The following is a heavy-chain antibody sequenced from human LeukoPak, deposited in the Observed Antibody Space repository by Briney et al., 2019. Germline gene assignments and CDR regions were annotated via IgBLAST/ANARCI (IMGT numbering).Heavy chain of an antibody. CDR2: ISYDGSNK. V-gene: IGHV3-30-3*01. CDR1: GFTFSSYA. D-gene: IGHD3-10*01. Sequence: PGGSLRLSCAASGFTFSSYAMHWVRQAPGKGLEWVAVISYDGSNKYYADSVKGRFTISRDNSKNTLYLQMNSLRAEDTAVYYCAREKGVRGLSYAFDIWGQGTMVTVSS. J-gene: IGHJ3*02. CDR3: AREKGVRGLSYAFDI.